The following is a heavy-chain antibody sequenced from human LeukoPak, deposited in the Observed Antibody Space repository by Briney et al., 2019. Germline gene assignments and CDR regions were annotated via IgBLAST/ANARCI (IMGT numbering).Heavy chain of an antibody. CDR2: FYYSGST. J-gene: IGHJ3*02. V-gene: IGHV4-39*01. D-gene: IGHD3-9*01. Sequence: KPAETLSLTCTVSGGSISSSGYYWGWIRQPPGKGLEWIGNFYYSGSTYYNPSLKSRVTISVDTSKNQFSLKLSSVTAADTAVYYCARLGAHYDILTGYYYDAFDIWGQGTMVTVSS. CDR3: ARLGAHYDILTGYYYDAFDI. CDR1: GGSISSSGYY.